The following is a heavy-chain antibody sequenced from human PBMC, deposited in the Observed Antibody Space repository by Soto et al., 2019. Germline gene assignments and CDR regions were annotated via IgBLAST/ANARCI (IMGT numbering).Heavy chain of an antibody. D-gene: IGHD6-19*01. CDR2: INAGNGDT. V-gene: IGHV1-3*01. CDR3: ARSPRIAVTGTLDF. J-gene: IGHJ4*02. CDR1: GYTFPTYT. Sequence: ASVKVSCKASGYTFPTYTLHWVRQAPGQRLEWMGWINAGNGDTKYSQNFQGRVTITRDTSASTAYMEFSSLRSEDSAVYYCARSPRIAVTGTLDFWGQGTPVTVSS.